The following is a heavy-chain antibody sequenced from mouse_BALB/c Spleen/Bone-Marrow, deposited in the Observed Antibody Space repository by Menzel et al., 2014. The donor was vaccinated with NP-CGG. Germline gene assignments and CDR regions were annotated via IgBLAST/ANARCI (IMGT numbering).Heavy chain of an antibody. CDR1: GFSLTSYG. CDR3: ASNWDYAMDY. J-gene: IGHJ4*01. D-gene: IGHD4-1*01. V-gene: IGHV2-2*02. CDR2: IWSGGST. Sequence: VKLMESGPGLVQPSQSLSITCTVSGFSLTSYGVHWVRHSPGKGLEWLGVIWSGGSTDYNAAFISRLSITKDNSKSQVFFKMNSLQANDTAIYYCASNWDYAMDYWGQGTSVTVSS.